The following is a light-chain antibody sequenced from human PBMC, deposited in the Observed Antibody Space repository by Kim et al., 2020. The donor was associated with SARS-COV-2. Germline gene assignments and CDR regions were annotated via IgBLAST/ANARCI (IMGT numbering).Light chain of an antibody. J-gene: IGKJ2*01. CDR1: QTITSW. CDR2: KAS. V-gene: IGKV1-5*03. CDR3: QQYTSFPYT. Sequence: DIQMTQSPSTLSASVGDRVTITCRASQTITSWLAWYQQKPGKAPKVLIYKASTLESGVPSRFSGSGSGTEFTLTISSLQPDDFATYYCQQYTSFPYTFGQGTKLEI.